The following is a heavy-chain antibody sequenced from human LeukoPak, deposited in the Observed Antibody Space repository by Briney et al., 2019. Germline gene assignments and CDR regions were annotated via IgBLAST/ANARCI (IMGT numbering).Heavy chain of an antibody. Sequence: GGSLRLSCEASRFTFNNYWISWVRQAPGRGVEWVANINNDVSEKYNVDSVKGRLTISRDQPKNSLHLPINSLPSRAQPVYFCAKALGGSGGYDAFDIWGKGTMVTVSS. J-gene: IGHJ3*02. V-gene: IGHV3-7*03. CDR3: AKALGGSGGYDAFDI. CDR1: RFTFNNYW. CDR2: INNDVSEK. D-gene: IGHD6-19*01.